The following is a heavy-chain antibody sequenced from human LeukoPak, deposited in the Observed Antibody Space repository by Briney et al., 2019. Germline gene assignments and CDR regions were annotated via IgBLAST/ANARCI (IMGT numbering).Heavy chain of an antibody. Sequence: KFQGRVTITRDTSASTAYMELSSLRSEDTAVYYCARWRDYGDYFVYWGQGTLVTVSS. D-gene: IGHD4-17*01. CDR3: ARWRDYGDYFVY. J-gene: IGHJ4*02. V-gene: IGHV1-3*01.